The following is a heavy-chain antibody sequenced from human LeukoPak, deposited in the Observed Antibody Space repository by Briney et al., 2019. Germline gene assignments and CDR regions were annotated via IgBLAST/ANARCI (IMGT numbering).Heavy chain of an antibody. D-gene: IGHD2-15*01. CDR2: ISSSSSYI. V-gene: IGHV3-21*04. CDR1: GFTFSSYS. Sequence: GGSLRLSCAASGFTFSSYSMNWVRQAPGKGLEWVSSISSSSSYIYYADSVKGRFTISRDNAKNSLYLQMNSLRAEDTAVYYCAKDRIYCSGGSCYPTLFDYWGQGTLVTVSS. J-gene: IGHJ4*02. CDR3: AKDRIYCSGGSCYPTLFDY.